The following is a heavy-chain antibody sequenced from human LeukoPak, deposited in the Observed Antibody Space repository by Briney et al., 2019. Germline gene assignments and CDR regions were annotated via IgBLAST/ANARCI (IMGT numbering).Heavy chain of an antibody. CDR1: GYTFTSYA. V-gene: IGHV7-4-1*02. D-gene: IGHD6-13*01. Sequence: RRASVTVSCKASGYTFTSYAMNWVRQAPGQGLEWMGWINTNTGNPTYAQGFTGRFVFSLDTSVSTGYLQISSLKAEDTAVYYCARDQSSSWSHYYYMDVWGKGTTVTVSS. CDR2: INTNTGNP. J-gene: IGHJ6*03. CDR3: ARDQSSSWSHYYYMDV.